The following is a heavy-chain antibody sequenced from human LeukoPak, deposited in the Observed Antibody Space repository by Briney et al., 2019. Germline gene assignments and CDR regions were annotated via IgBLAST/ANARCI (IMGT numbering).Heavy chain of an antibody. V-gene: IGHV3-7*01. J-gene: IGHJ6*04. CDR3: AKGLVVRGYYYYGMDV. CDR2: IKQDGSEK. Sequence: GGSLRLSCAASGFTFSSYWMSWVRQAPGRGLEWVANIKQDGSEKYYVDSVKGRFTISRDNSKNTLYLQMNSLRAEDTAVYYCAKGLVVRGYYYYGMDVWGKGTTVTVSS. CDR1: GFTFSSYW. D-gene: IGHD2-2*01.